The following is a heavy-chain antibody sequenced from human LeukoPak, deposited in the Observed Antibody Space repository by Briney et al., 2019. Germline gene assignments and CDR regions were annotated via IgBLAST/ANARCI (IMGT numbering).Heavy chain of an antibody. D-gene: IGHD4-11*01. Sequence: GASVKVSCKTSGYTFTSYGVSWVRQAPGQGLEWMGWIVTYNGNTYYSQKFQGRVTMTTDTSTSTAYLELRSLRSDDTAVYYCAKTTVTSEEYYYYMDVWGKGTTVTVSS. V-gene: IGHV1-18*01. CDR3: AKTTVTSEEYYYYMDV. CDR1: GYTFTSYG. CDR2: IVTYNGNT. J-gene: IGHJ6*03.